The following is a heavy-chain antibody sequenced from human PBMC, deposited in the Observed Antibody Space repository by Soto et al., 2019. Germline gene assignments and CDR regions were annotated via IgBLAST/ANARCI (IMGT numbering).Heavy chain of an antibody. Sequence: ASVKVSCKASGGTFSSYAISWVRQAPGQGLEWVGRINPSSGDTSYAQKFQGRVTLTRDTSIGTAYMELYSLTSDDTAVYYCAREASAVISLDYWGQGTLVTVSS. V-gene: IGHV1-2*02. D-gene: IGHD6-19*01. CDR1: GGTFSSYA. J-gene: IGHJ4*02. CDR2: INPSSGDT. CDR3: AREASAVISLDY.